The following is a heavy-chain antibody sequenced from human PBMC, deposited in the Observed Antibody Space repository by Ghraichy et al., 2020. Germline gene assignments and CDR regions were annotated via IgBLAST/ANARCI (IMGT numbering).Heavy chain of an antibody. Sequence: GGSLRLSCTVSGFTFSHYAMAWVRQAPGQGLEWVSGISTTGGSTYYADSVQGRFFVSRDNSQNILSLQMNSLRAEDTAVYYCAKQSYDVLTVIESWGRGTLVTISS. V-gene: IGHV3-23*01. CDR3: AKQSYDVLTVIES. CDR2: ISTTGGST. CDR1: GFTFSHYA. D-gene: IGHD3-9*01. J-gene: IGHJ4*02.